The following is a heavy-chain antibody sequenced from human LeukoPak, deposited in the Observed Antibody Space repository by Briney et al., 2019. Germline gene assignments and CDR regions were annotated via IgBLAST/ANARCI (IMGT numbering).Heavy chain of an antibody. CDR1: GFTFSSNG. Sequence: GGSLRLSCAASGFTFSSNGMAWVRQAPGRGPEWVLAVTGSGDKTYYAEPVKGRFIISRDNSKNTVYLQMNSLRGEDTAVYYCAKMQGYFDYWGQGALVIVSS. CDR2: VTGSGDKT. V-gene: IGHV3-23*01. CDR3: AKMQGYFDY. J-gene: IGHJ4*02.